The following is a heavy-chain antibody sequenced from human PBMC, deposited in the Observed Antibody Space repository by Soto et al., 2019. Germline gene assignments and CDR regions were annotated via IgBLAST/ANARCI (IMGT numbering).Heavy chain of an antibody. CDR1: GFTVSSNF. Sequence: EVQLVESGGGLVQPGGSLRLSCAASGFTVSSNFMSWVRQAPGKGLEWVSVIYSIGSTYYADSVKGRFTISRDNSKNTLYLQMNSLRGEDTAVYYCARDRDYCGFDYWGQGTLVTVSS. CDR2: IYSIGST. CDR3: ARDRDYCGFDY. V-gene: IGHV3-66*01. D-gene: IGHD4-17*01. J-gene: IGHJ4*02.